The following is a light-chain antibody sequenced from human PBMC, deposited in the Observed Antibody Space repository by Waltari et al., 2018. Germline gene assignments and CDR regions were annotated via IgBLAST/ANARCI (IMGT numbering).Light chain of an antibody. CDR1: QSISNW. V-gene: IGKV1-5*03. CDR3: QQYNIWPYT. J-gene: IGKJ2*01. Sequence: DIQMTQSPSTLSASVGDRVTITCRASQSISNWFAWYQQKQGKAPKVLIYKSCTLTSGVPSRCSGSGSETEFILTISSLQPDDFATYVCQQYNIWPYTFGQGTTLEI. CDR2: KSC.